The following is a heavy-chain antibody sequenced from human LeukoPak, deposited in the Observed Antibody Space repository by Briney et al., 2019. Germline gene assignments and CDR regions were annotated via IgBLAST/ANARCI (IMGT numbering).Heavy chain of an antibody. CDR3: ARDSLRAGGIDY. CDR1: GGSISSGGYC. J-gene: IGHJ4*02. V-gene: IGHV4-31*03. CDR2: IYYSGST. Sequence: PSETLSLTCTVSGGSISSGGYCWSWIRRHPGKGLEWIGYIYYSGSTYHNPSLKSRVTISVDTSKNQFSLKLSSVTAADTAVYYCARDSLRAGGIDYWGQGTLVTVSS. D-gene: IGHD3-16*01.